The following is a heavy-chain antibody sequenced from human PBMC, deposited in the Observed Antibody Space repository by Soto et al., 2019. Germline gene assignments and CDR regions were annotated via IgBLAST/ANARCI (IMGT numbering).Heavy chain of an antibody. CDR1: GFTFSAYP. V-gene: IGHV3-23*01. CDR2: IRETGLNT. Sequence: GGSLRLSCVASGFTFSAYPMTWVRQAPGKGLEWVSAIRETGLNTYYADSVNGRFTISRDNSRNTLLLQMNRLRAEDTAIYKYAKENSALGITAFDFWGQGTQVTVSS. CDR3: AKENSALGITAFDF. D-gene: IGHD3-16*01. J-gene: IGHJ3*01.